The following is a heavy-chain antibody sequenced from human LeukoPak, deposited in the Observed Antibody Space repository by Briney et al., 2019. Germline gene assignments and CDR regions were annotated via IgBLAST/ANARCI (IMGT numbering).Heavy chain of an antibody. V-gene: IGHV4-31*03. CDR2: IYHSGST. Sequence: SETLSLTCTVSGGSIASGVYYWGWVRQPPGKGLEWIGYIYHSGSTYYNPSLKSRVTISVDRSKNQFSLKLSSVTAADTAVYYCAISRDMGYCSSTSCYNYVDPWGQGTLVTVSS. CDR1: GGSIASGVYY. D-gene: IGHD2-2*02. J-gene: IGHJ5*02. CDR3: AISRDMGYCSSTSCYNYVDP.